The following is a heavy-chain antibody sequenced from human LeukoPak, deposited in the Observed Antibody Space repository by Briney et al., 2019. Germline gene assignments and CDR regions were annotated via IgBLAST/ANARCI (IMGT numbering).Heavy chain of an antibody. D-gene: IGHD3-16*01. CDR1: GGSISSSSYY. CDR3: ASDRGKRFDP. J-gene: IGHJ5*02. CDR2: INHSGST. Sequence: SETLSLTCTVSGGSISSSSYYWGWIRQPPGKGLEWIGEINHSGSTNYNPSLKSRVTISVDTSKNQFSLKLSSVTAADTAVYYCASDRGKRFDPWGQGTLVTVSS. V-gene: IGHV4-39*07.